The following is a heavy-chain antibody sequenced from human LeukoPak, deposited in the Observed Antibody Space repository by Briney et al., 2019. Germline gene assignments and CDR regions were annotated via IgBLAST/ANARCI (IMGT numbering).Heavy chain of an antibody. D-gene: IGHD3-10*01. CDR1: GFTFSSYG. CDR2: IRYDGSNK. V-gene: IGHV3-30*02. CDR3: AKDRHYGLGSYFTFDY. Sequence: GGSLRLSCAASGFTFSSYGMHWVRQAPGKGLEWVAFIRYDGSNKYYADSVKGRFTISRDNSKNTLYLQMNSLRAEDTAVYYCAKDRHYGLGSYFTFDYWGQGTLVTVSS. J-gene: IGHJ4*02.